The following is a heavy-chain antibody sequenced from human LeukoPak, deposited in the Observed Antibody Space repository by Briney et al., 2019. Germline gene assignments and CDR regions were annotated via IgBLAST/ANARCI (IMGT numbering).Heavy chain of an antibody. CDR2: IIPILGIG. V-gene: IGHV1-69*04. Sequence: EASVKVSCKASVGTFGSYTISWVRQAPGQGLEWMGRIIPILGIGNYAQNFQGRVTITADKSTRTAYMELSSLRSEDPAVYYCARDPRGGIAARHDAFDIWGQGTMVTVSS. J-gene: IGHJ3*02. D-gene: IGHD6-6*01. CDR1: VGTFGSYT. CDR3: ARDPRGGIAARHDAFDI.